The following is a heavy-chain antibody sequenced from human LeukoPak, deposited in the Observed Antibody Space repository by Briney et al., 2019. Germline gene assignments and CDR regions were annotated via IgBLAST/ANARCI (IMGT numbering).Heavy chain of an antibody. CDR2: ISYDGSNK. J-gene: IGHJ5*02. D-gene: IGHD3-10*01. V-gene: IGHV3-30-3*01. CDR3: ARDLYYYGSGSSNWFDP. CDR1: GFTFSSYA. Sequence: GGSLRLSCAASGFTFSSYAMHWVRQAPGKGLEWVAVISYDGSNKYYADSVKGRFTISRDNSKNTLYLQMNSLRAEDTAVYYCARDLYYYGSGSSNWFDPWGQGTLVTVSS.